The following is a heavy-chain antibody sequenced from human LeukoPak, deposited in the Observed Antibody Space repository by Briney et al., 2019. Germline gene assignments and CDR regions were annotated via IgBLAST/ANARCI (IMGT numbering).Heavy chain of an antibody. CDR2: INWSGGST. CDR3: ARAPITSPFYFDY. V-gene: IGHV3-20*04. D-gene: IGHD2-2*01. J-gene: IGHJ4*02. Sequence: GGSLRLSCAASGFTFSSYGMHWVRLAPGKGLEWVSGINWSGGSTGYADPLRGRFTISRDNAKNSLYLQMDSLRAEDTALYYCARAPITSPFYFDYWGQGTLVTVSS. CDR1: GFTFSSYG.